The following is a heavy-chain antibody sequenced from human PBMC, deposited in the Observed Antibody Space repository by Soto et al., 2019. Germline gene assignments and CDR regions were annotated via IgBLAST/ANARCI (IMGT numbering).Heavy chain of an antibody. D-gene: IGHD6-13*01. J-gene: IGHJ3*02. CDR3: AKEIAAAPWIRGAFDI. Sequence: GGSLRLSCAASGFTFSSYAMSWVRQAPGKGLEWVSAISGSGGSTYYADSVKGRFTISRDNSKNTLYLQMNSLRAEDTAVYYCAKEIAAAPWIRGAFDIWGQGTMVTVSS. CDR1: GFTFSSYA. V-gene: IGHV3-23*01. CDR2: ISGSGGST.